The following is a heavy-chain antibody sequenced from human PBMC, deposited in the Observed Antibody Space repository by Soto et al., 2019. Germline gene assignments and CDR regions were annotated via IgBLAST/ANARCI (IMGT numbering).Heavy chain of an antibody. CDR1: GFTFSDYY. Sequence: PGGPLRLSCAASGFTFSDYYMSWIRQAPGKGLEWVSYISSSGSTIYYADSVKGRFTISRDHAKNSLYVQMNSLRAEDTAVYYCARVRRSGWYSIDYWSQGTLVTVSS. J-gene: IGHJ4*02. CDR2: ISSSGSTI. CDR3: ARVRRSGWYSIDY. D-gene: IGHD6-13*01. V-gene: IGHV3-11*01.